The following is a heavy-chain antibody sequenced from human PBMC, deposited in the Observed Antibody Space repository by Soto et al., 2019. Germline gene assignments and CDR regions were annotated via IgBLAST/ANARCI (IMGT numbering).Heavy chain of an antibody. Sequence: PSETLSLTCAVSGGSISSGGYSWSWIRQPPGKGLEWIGYIYHSGSTYYNPSLKSRVTISVDRSKNQFSLKLSSVTAADTAVYYCARVVAVAGYFDYCGQRTLVTVSS. J-gene: IGHJ4*02. V-gene: IGHV4-30-2*01. CDR2: IYHSGST. CDR3: ARVVAVAGYFDY. D-gene: IGHD6-19*01. CDR1: GGSISSGGYS.